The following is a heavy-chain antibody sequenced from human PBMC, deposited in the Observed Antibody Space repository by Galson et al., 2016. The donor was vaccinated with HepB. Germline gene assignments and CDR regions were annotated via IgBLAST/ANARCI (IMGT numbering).Heavy chain of an antibody. CDR3: ARPLVGAPEFAFDY. Sequence: SETLSLTCAGYGGSFSGYDWTLVRQPPGKGLDWIGEINHLGITTYNPSLRSRVTLSVDTSRNQFSLKLRSVTAADTAVYFCARPLVGAPEFAFDYWGQGKLVIVSS. CDR2: INHLGIT. V-gene: IGHV4-34*01. J-gene: IGHJ4*02. CDR1: GGSFSGYD. D-gene: IGHD1-26*01.